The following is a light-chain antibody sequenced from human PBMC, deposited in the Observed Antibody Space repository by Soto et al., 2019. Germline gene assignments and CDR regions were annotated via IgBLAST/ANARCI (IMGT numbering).Light chain of an antibody. V-gene: IGKV3-11*01. CDR3: QQRSNCPHT. J-gene: IGKJ2*01. CDR1: QSVSSY. Sequence: EIVLTQSPATLSLSPGERATLSCRASQSVSSYLAWYQHKPGQAPRLLIYDASNRATGIPARFSGSGSGTDFTLAIRSLEPEDVAVYDCQQRSNCPHTFGPGTKLEIK. CDR2: DAS.